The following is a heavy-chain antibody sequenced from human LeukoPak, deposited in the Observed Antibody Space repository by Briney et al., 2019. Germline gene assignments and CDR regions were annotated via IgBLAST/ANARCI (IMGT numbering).Heavy chain of an antibody. CDR3: AHGKEPYVWGSYRYKGRAAFDI. V-gene: IGHV2-5*02. CDR1: GFSLSTSGAG. Sequence: SGPTLVNPTQTLTLTCTFSGFSLSTSGAGVGWIRQPPGKALEWLALIYWDDDKRYSPSLKSRLTITKDTSKNQVVLTMTNMDPVDTATYYCAHGKEPYVWGSYRYKGRAAFDIWGQGTMVTVSS. CDR2: IYWDDDK. D-gene: IGHD3-16*02. J-gene: IGHJ3*02.